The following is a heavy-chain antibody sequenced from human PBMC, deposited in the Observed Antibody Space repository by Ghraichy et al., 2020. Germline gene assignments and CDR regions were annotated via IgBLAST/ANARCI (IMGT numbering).Heavy chain of an antibody. J-gene: IGHJ6*02. CDR1: GFTFSSYW. Sequence: GGSLRLSCAASGFTFSSYWMHWVRQAPGKGLVWVSRINSDGSSTSYADSVKGRFTISRDNAKNTLYLQMNSLRAEDTAVYYCVFQQQLVTRYYYYYYGMDVWGQGTTVTVSS. D-gene: IGHD6-13*01. V-gene: IGHV3-74*01. CDR2: INSDGSST. CDR3: VFQQQLVTRYYYYYYGMDV.